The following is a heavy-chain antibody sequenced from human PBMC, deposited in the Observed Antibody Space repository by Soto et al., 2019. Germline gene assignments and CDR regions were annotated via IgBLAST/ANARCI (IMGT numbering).Heavy chain of an antibody. CDR3: ARDLIAVAGRAYNWFDP. V-gene: IGHV1-8*01. CDR1: GYTFTSHD. Sequence: ASVKVSCKASGYTFTSHDINWVRQATGQGLEWMGWIIPNSGTASYAQKFQGRVTITADTSTSTAYMELSSLRSEDTAVYYCARDLIAVAGRAYNWFDPWGQGTLVTVSS. D-gene: IGHD6-19*01. J-gene: IGHJ5*02. CDR2: IIPNSGTA.